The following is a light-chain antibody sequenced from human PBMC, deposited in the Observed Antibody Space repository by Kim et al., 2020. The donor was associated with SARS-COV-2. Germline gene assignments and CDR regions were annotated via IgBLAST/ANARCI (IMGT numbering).Light chain of an antibody. CDR3: AAWDDSLSGREV. CDR2: RNN. Sequence: QRVTISCSGSSSNLGSNYVYWYQQLPGTAPKLLIYRNNQRPSGVPDRFSGSKSGTSASLAISGLRSEDEADYYCAAWDDSLSGREVFGGGTQLTVL. J-gene: IGLJ3*02. V-gene: IGLV1-47*01. CDR1: SSNLGSNY.